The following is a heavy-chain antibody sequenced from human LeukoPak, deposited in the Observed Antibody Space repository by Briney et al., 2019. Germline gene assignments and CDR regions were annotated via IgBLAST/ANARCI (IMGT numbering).Heavy chain of an antibody. D-gene: IGHD2-2*01. CDR1: GGTFSSYA. CDR2: IIPIFGTA. J-gene: IGHJ6*04. Sequence: SVKVSCKASGGTFSSYAISWVRQAPGQGLEWMGGIIPIFGTANYAQKFQGRVTITADKSTSTAYMELSSLRSEDTAVYYCARISLGYRSSTGCYAAVYYYGMDVWGKGTTVTVSS. CDR3: ARISLGYRSSTGCYAAVYYYGMDV. V-gene: IGHV1-69*06.